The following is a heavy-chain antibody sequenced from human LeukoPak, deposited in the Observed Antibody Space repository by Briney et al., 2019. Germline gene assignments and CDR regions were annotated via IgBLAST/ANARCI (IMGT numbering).Heavy chain of an antibody. Sequence: PGRSLRLSCAGFGFNFDEHALHWVRQAPGKGLEWVSGICWDGRSIGYAASVKGRFTISRDNARNSLYLQMNSLRPDDTALYYCAKDMDAWIPTGRGMDVWGKGTTVTVSS. D-gene: IGHD5-18*01. CDR2: ICWDGRSI. V-gene: IGHV3-9*01. CDR1: GFNFDEHA. CDR3: AKDMDAWIPTGRGMDV. J-gene: IGHJ6*03.